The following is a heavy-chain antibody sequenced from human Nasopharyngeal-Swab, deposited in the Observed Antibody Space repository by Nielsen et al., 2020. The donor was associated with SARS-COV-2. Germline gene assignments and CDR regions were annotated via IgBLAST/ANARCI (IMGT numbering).Heavy chain of an antibody. Sequence: GESLKISCAASGFTLTNYWIHWVRQTPGKGLLWVSRINSDGSRTSYADSVKGRFTISRDNAKNTVYLQMNSLRAEDTAVYYCARASLPPSGLLWFGELLDYGMDVWGQGTTVTVSS. J-gene: IGHJ6*02. CDR2: INSDGSRT. CDR1: GFTLTNYW. V-gene: IGHV3-74*01. CDR3: ARASLPPSGLLWFGELLDYGMDV. D-gene: IGHD3-10*01.